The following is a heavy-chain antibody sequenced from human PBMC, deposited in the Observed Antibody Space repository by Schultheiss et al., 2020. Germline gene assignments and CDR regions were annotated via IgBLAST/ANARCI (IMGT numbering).Heavy chain of an antibody. J-gene: IGHJ4*02. Sequence: SETLSLTCTVSGGSISSYYWGWIRQPPGKGLEWIGSIYHSGSTYYNPSLKSRVTISVDTSKNQFSLKLSSVTAADTAVYYCASSSSQDYWGQGTLVTVSS. D-gene: IGHD6-13*01. V-gene: IGHV4-39*07. CDR3: ASSSSQDY. CDR2: IYHSGST. CDR1: GGSISSYY.